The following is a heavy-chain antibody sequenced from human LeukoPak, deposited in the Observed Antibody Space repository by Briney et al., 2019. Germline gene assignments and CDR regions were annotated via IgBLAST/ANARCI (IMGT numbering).Heavy chain of an antibody. CDR2: ISSSGSTI. CDR1: GFTFSDYY. V-gene: IGHV3-11*01. Sequence: GGSLRLSCAASGFTFSDYYMSWIRQAPGKGLEWVSYISSSGSTIYYADSVKGRFTISRDNAKNSLYLQMNSLRAEDTAVYYCARDTRGYSSYDSFFDYWGQGTLVTVSS. D-gene: IGHD5-12*01. J-gene: IGHJ4*02. CDR3: ARDTRGYSSYDSFFDY.